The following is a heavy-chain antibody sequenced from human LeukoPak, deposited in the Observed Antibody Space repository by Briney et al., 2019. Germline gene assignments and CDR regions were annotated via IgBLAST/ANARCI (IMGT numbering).Heavy chain of an antibody. J-gene: IGHJ4*02. CDR3: ARGGGPTVTTRSSIDY. CDR2: ISSGDNTI. CDR1: GFTFSDYY. Sequence: GGSLRLSCAASGFTFSDYYMNWIRQAPGKGLEWVSYISSGDNTIYYADSVKGRFTISRDNAKNSLYLQMNSLRAEDTAVYFCARGGGPTVTTRSSIDYWGQGTLVTVSS. D-gene: IGHD4-17*01. V-gene: IGHV3-11*01.